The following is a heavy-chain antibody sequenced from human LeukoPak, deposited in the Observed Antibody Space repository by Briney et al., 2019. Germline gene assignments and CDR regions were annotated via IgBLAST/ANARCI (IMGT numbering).Heavy chain of an antibody. D-gene: IGHD4-17*01. Sequence: GGSLRLSSAASGITFNVFAMHLVRLTTGKGLDRDTGISWKSGRIAYADSVKGRFTICRDNAENSLYLQMNSLRTEDTGFYYCVKDGGDYGDYSYYFDYWGQGTLVSGSS. J-gene: IGHJ4*02. V-gene: IGHV3-9*01. CDR2: ISWKSGRI. CDR3: VKDGGDYGDYSYYFDY. CDR1: GITFNVFA.